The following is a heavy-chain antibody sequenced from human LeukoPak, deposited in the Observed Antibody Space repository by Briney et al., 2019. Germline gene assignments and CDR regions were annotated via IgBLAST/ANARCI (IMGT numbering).Heavy chain of an antibody. CDR2: ISTYNGNT. CDR3: AARSGTYPYYFDY. J-gene: IGHJ4*01. D-gene: IGHD3-10*01. Sequence: ASVKVSCKASGYTSTSYGMSWVRQAPGEGLEWGGWISTYNGNTNYAQKCQGRVTLTTDTSTSTAYMELRSLRSDDTAVYYCAARSGTYPYYFDYWGQGTLVTVSS. CDR1: GYTSTSYG. V-gene: IGHV1-18*01.